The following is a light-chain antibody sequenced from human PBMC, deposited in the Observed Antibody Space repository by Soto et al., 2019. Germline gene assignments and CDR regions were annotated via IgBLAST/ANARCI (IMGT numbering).Light chain of an antibody. CDR2: GAT. J-gene: IGKJ3*01. Sequence: EVVLTQSPGTLSLSPGESATLSCRASQNIYTGYLAWYQQKPGQAPSLLISGATDRATGIPDRFTGSRSWTDFTLTSSRLEPEDFAVYYCQQFSGSITFGPGTKVDFK. CDR3: QQFSGSIT. V-gene: IGKV3-20*01. CDR1: QNIYTGY.